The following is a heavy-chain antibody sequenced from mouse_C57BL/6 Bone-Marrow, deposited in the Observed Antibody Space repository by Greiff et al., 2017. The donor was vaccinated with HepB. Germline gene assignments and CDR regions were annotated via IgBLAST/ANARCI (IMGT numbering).Heavy chain of an antibody. J-gene: IGHJ1*03. Sequence: QVQLQQSGPELVKPGASVKISCKASGYTFTDYYINWVKQRPGQGLEWIGWIFPGSGSTYYNEKFKGKATLTVDKSSSTAYMLLSSLTSEDSAVYFCAREALITTVVATKGYFDVWGTGTTVTVSS. V-gene: IGHV1-75*01. D-gene: IGHD1-1*01. CDR2: IFPGSGST. CDR1: GYTFTDYY. CDR3: AREALITTVVATKGYFDV.